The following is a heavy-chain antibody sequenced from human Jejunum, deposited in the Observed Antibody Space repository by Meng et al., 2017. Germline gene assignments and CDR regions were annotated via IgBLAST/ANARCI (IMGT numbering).Heavy chain of an antibody. CDR2: TYYRSKWYS. CDR3: ARDESRLLRS. Sequence: QVQLQQSGPGLVKPSQTPSRPCAISGDSVSSNSAAWNWIRQSPSRGLEWLGRTYYRSKWYSDYAVSVKSRITINTDTSKNQLSLQLNSVPPEDTAVYYCARDESRLLRSWGQGTLVTVSS. V-gene: IGHV6-1*01. J-gene: IGHJ5*02. CDR1: GDSVSSNSAA. D-gene: IGHD3-22*01.